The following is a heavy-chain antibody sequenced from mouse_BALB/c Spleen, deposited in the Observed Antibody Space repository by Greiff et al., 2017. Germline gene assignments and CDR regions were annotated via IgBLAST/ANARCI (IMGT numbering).Heavy chain of an antibody. D-gene: IGHD2-2*01. CDR1: GFTFSSYT. Sequence: EVKVVESGGGLVKPGGSLKLSCAASGFTFSSYTMSWVRQTPEKRLEWVATISSGGSYTYYPDSVKGRFTISRDNAKNTLYLQMSSLKSEDTAMYYCTRDRGNGYDVWFAYWGQGTLVTVSA. CDR2: ISSGGSYT. V-gene: IGHV5-6-4*01. J-gene: IGHJ3*01. CDR3: TRDRGNGYDVWFAY.